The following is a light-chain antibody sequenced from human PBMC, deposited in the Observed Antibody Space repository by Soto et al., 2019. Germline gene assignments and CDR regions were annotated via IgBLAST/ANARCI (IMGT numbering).Light chain of an antibody. V-gene: IGLV2-14*03. CDR3: SSYTSSNIPV. CDR1: SIGVGGYNY. CDR2: DVT. J-gene: IGLJ7*01. Sequence: QSALTQPASVSGSPGQSITISCTGTSIGVGGYNYVSWYQHHPGKAPKLMIYDVTNRPSGVSNRFSGSKSGNTASLTISGLQAEDEADYYCSSYTSSNIPVFGGGTQLTVL.